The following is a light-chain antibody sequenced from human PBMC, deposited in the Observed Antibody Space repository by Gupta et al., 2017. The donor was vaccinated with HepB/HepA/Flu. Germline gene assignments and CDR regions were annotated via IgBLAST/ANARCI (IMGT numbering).Light chain of an antibody. Sequence: QTVVTQEPSLTVSPGGTVTLTCASSTGAVTSGFYPNWFQQKPGQAPTALIYETSKKHSWTPARFSGSLLGGKAARTLSDVQPEDEAEYYCLLFYGGAQPWVFGGGTTLTVL. CDR2: ETS. CDR1: TGAVTSGFY. CDR3: LLFYGGAQPWV. V-gene: IGLV7-43*01. J-gene: IGLJ3*02.